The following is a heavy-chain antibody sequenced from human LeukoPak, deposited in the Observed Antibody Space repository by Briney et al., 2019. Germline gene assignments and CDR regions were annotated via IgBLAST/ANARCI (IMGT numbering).Heavy chain of an antibody. CDR3: AREVGGYRYGYRPTELYWYFDL. CDR2: IHTSGST. Sequence: SETLSLTCTVSGGSISSGTYYWNWIRQPAGKGLEWIGRIHTSGSTNYNPSLKSRVTISVDTSKNQFSLKLSSVTAADTAVYYCAREVGGYRYGYRPTELYWYFDLWGRGTLVTVSS. J-gene: IGHJ2*01. CDR1: GGSISSGTYY. D-gene: IGHD5-18*01. V-gene: IGHV4-61*02.